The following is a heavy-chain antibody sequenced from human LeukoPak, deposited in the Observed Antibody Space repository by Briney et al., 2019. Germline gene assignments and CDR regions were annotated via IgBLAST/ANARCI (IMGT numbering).Heavy chain of an antibody. CDR1: GFTFDDYA. CDR3: AKDMRYSSSYYFDY. Sequence: GRSLRLSCAASGFTFDDYAMHWVRQAPGKGLEWVSGISWNSGSIGYADSVKGRFTISRDNAKNSLYLQMNSLRAEDTALYYCAKDMRYSSSYYFDYWGQGTLVTVSS. J-gene: IGHJ4*02. D-gene: IGHD6-13*01. V-gene: IGHV3-9*01. CDR2: ISWNSGSI.